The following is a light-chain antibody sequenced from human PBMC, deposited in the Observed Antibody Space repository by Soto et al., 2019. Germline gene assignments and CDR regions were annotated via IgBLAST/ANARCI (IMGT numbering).Light chain of an antibody. CDR2: NSY. V-gene: IGLV1-44*01. CDR1: SSNIGSKT. J-gene: IGLJ1*01. CDR3: SAWDASLNGYA. Sequence: QSVLTQPPSASGTPGQRVTISCSGSSSNIGSKTVNWYQQVPGTVPKLLIYNSYQRPSGVPDRFSGSKSGTSASLAISGLQSEDEADYYCSAWDASLNGYASGTGTKVTVL.